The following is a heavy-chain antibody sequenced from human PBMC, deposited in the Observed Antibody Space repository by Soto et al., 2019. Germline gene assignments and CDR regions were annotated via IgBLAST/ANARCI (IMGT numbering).Heavy chain of an antibody. J-gene: IGHJ3*02. CDR1: GYTFTSYG. Sequence: GASVKVSCKASGYTFTSYGISWVRQAPGQGLEWMGWISAYNGNTNYAQKLQGRVTMTTDTSTSTAYMELRSLRSDDTAVYYCARDLLLWFGELLHAFDIWGQGTMVTVSS. CDR2: ISAYNGNT. CDR3: ARDLLLWFGELLHAFDI. D-gene: IGHD3-10*01. V-gene: IGHV1-18*01.